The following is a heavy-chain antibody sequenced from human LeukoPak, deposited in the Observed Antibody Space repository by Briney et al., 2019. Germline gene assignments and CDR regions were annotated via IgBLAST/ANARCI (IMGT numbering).Heavy chain of an antibody. Sequence: GGSLRLSCAASGFSFSIHWMSWVRQAPGKGLERVAKINPDGSEKYYVDSVKGRFTISRDNSKNTLFLQMNSLRAEDTAVYYCAKDRPTWPIDYWGQGTLVTVSS. CDR3: AKDRPTWPIDY. CDR1: GFSFSIHW. CDR2: INPDGSEK. V-gene: IGHV3-7*03. J-gene: IGHJ4*02. D-gene: IGHD5-12*01.